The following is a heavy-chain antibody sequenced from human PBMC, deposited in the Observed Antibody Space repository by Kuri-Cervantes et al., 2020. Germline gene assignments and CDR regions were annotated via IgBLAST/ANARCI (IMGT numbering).Heavy chain of an antibody. D-gene: IGHD2-15*01. V-gene: IGHV2-5*02. CDR1: GFSLSTSGVG. J-gene: IGHJ4*02. Sequence: SGPTLVKPTQTLTLTCTFSGFSLSTSGVGVGWIRQPPGKALEWLALIYWDDDKRYSPSLKSRLTITKDTSKNQVVLTMTNMDPVDTATYYCAHSGLGYCSGGSCHFDYWGQGTLVTVSS. CDR3: AHSGLGYCSGGSCHFDY. CDR2: IYWDDDK.